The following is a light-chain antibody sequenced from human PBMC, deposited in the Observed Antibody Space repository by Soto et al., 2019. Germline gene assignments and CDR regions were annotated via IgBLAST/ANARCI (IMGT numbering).Light chain of an antibody. J-gene: IGLJ3*02. V-gene: IGLV2-14*01. CDR1: SSDVGFYND. CDR2: EVT. CDR3: TSYTTSSTWV. Sequence: QSALTQPASVSGSPGQSITISCSGTSSDVGFYNDVSWFQQYPGKAPKLMIFEVTNRPSGVSDRFSGSKSDNTASLTISGLQADDEADYFCTSYTTSSTWVSGGGTKLTVL.